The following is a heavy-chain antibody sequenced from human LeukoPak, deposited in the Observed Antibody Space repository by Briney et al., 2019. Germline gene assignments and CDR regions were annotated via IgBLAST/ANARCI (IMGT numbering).Heavy chain of an antibody. CDR1: GFTFSSHG. Sequence: GGSLRLSCAASGFTFSSHGMHWVRQAPGKGLEWVAVIWYDGSNKNYADSVKGRFTISRDNSKNTLYLQMNSLRAEDTAVYYCARDRAAAGTGGYGYWGQGTLVTVSS. V-gene: IGHV3-33*01. J-gene: IGHJ4*02. CDR3: ARDRAAAGTGGYGY. CDR2: IWYDGSNK. D-gene: IGHD6-13*01.